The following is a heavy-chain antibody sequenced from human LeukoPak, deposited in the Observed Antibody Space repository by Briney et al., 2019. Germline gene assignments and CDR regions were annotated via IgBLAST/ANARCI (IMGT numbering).Heavy chain of an antibody. V-gene: IGHV1-46*01. D-gene: IGHD5-24*01. J-gene: IGHJ5*02. CDR3: ARDREPITSFDP. CDR2: INPSGGST. CDR1: GYTFTSYY. Sequence: GASVKVSCKASGYTFTSYYMHWVRQAPGQGLEWMGIINPSGGSTSYAQKFQGGVTMTRDTSTSTVYMELSSLRSEDTAVYYCARDREPITSFDPWGQGTLVTVSS.